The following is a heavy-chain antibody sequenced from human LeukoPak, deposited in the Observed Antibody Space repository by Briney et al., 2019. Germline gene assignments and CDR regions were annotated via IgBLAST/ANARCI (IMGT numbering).Heavy chain of an antibody. CDR2: MNPNSGNT. CDR1: GYTFTSYD. CDR3: ARFALRSSGWFYYYYYGMDV. V-gene: IGHV1-8*01. D-gene: IGHD6-19*01. Sequence: ASVKVSCKASGYTFTSYDINWVRQATGQGLEWMGWMNPNSGNTGYAQKFQGRATMTRNTSISTAYMELSSLRSEDTAVYYCARFALRSSGWFYYYYYGMDVWGQGTTVTVSS. J-gene: IGHJ6*02.